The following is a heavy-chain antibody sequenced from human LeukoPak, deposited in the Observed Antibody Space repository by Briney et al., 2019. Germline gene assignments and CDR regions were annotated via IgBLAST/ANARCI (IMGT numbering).Heavy chain of an antibody. CDR2: IYSGGTT. Sequence: GGSLRLSCAVSGFTVSSNYRNWVRQAPGKGLEWVSVIYSGGTTYYTDSVKGRFTISRDNSKNTLYLQMNTLRAEDTAVYYCASQWELRYWGQGTLVTVSS. V-gene: IGHV3-53*01. CDR1: GFTVSSNY. CDR3: ASQWELRY. D-gene: IGHD1-26*01. J-gene: IGHJ4*02.